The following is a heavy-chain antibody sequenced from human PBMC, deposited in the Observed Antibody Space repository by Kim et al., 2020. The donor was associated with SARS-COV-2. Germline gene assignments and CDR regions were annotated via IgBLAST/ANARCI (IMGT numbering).Heavy chain of an antibody. CDR3: ARGKWLIEN. Sequence: GGSLRLSCAASGFTFSDYWMSWVRQAPGKGLEWVANIKQDGSEKCYVDSVKGRFTISRDNAKNSLNLQMNSLRAEDTAMYYCARGKWLIENWGQGTLVTV. D-gene: IGHD6-19*01. J-gene: IGHJ4*02. V-gene: IGHV3-7*01. CDR1: GFTFSDYW. CDR2: IKQDGSEK.